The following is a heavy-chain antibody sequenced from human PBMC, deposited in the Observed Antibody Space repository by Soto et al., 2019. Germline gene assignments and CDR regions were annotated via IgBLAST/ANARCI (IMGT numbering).Heavy chain of an antibody. CDR1: GYTFTHYA. D-gene: IGHD2-8*01. CDR3: ARQGDSRILRDTFDI. J-gene: IGHJ3*02. CDR2: INTGNGYT. V-gene: IGHV1-3*04. Sequence: AAVKVSCKSSGYTFTHYAMHWVRQDPGQGLEWLGWINTGNGYTAFSQKFQGRVSITMDTSASTAYVELSSLTSEDTGVYYCARQGDSRILRDTFDIWGQGTLVTVSS.